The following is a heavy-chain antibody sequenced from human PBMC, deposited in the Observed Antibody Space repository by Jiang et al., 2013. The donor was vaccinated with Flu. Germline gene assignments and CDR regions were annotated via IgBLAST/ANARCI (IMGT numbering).Heavy chain of an antibody. Sequence: SGAEVKKPGASVQVSCKASGYTFRSYTVRWVRQAPGQRLEWMGWVNAGSGRAKYSQRFQGRVTITRDTSASTVYMDLSSLRSEDTAVYYCARDYYGDYAYFDPWGQGT. CDR3: ARDYYGDYAYFDP. CDR1: GYTFRSYT. J-gene: IGHJ5*02. V-gene: IGHV1-3*01. D-gene: IGHD4-17*01. CDR2: VNAGSGRA.